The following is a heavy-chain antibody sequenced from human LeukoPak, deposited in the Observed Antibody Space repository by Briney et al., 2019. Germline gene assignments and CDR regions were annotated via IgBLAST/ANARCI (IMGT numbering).Heavy chain of an antibody. CDR3: AKEGKTRNWNYFQAKPVY. CDR1: GFTFSTSG. CDR2: ISGSGGST. D-gene: IGHD1-20*01. Sequence: TGGSLRLSCAASGFTFSTSGMSWVRQTPGKGLEWVSAISGSGGSTYYADSVKGRFTISRDNSKNTLYLQMNSLRAEDTAVYYCAKEGKTRNWNYFQAKPVYWGQGTLVTVSS. J-gene: IGHJ4*02. V-gene: IGHV3-23*01.